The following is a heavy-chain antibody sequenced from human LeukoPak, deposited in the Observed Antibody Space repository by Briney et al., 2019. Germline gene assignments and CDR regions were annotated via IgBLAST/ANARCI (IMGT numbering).Heavy chain of an antibody. CDR2: ISHSGST. J-gene: IGHJ6*03. V-gene: IGHV4-59*01. CDR3: AREPRYYRDSYYSYMDV. D-gene: IGHD3-22*01. Sequence: PSETLSLTCGVSGASIRDYYWTWIRQPPGKRLQWIGSISHSGSTKYNPSLNSRVSISIDTSRDQFSLKLRSVTAADTAVYYCAREPRYYRDSYYSYMDVWGKGTTVTVSS. CDR1: GASIRDYY.